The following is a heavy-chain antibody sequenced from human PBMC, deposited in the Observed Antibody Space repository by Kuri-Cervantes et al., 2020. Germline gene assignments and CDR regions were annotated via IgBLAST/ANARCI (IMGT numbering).Heavy chain of an antibody. Sequence: GESLKISCAASGFTFSSYAMSWVRQAPGKGLEWVSVIYSGGSTYYADSVKGRFTISRDNSKNTLFLQMNSLRAEDTAVYYCARWAQAVAGKGYYYYGMDVWGQGTTVTVSS. J-gene: IGHJ6*02. CDR1: GFTFSSYA. CDR2: IYSGGST. CDR3: ARWAQAVAGKGYYYYGMDV. D-gene: IGHD6-19*01. V-gene: IGHV3-66*01.